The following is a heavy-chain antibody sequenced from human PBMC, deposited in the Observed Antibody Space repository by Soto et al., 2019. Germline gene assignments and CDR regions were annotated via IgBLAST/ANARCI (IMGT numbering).Heavy chain of an antibody. CDR2: INRNGGST. V-gene: IGHV3-20*04. D-gene: IGHD1-26*01. CDR3: ARVSGSYFRSMIDY. J-gene: IGHJ4*02. Sequence: EVQLVESGGGVVRPGGSLRLSCTASGFTFDDYGMTCVRQAPGKGLEWVSGINRNGGSTAYADSVKGRFTISRDNAKNSLFLQMNSLRAEDTALYYCARVSGSYFRSMIDYWGQATLVTVSS. CDR1: GFTFDDYG.